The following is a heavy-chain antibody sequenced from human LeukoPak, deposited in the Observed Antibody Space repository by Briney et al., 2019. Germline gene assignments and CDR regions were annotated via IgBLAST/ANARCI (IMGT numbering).Heavy chain of an antibody. J-gene: IGHJ4*02. D-gene: IGHD5-12*01. Sequence: SGTLSLTCTVSGGSMSSGTYYWGWIRQPPGKGLEWIGTIYYSGTTYYNPSLKSRVTISIDTSKNQFSLKLSSVTAADTAVYYCASTPLGATRPFDYWGQGTLVTVSS. CDR2: IYYSGTT. CDR3: ASTPLGATRPFDY. V-gene: IGHV4-39*01. CDR1: GGSMSSGTYY.